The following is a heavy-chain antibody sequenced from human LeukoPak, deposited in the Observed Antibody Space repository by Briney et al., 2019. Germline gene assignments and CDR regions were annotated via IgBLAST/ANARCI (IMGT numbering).Heavy chain of an antibody. V-gene: IGHV3-11*01. Sequence: GGSLRLSCAASGFTFSDYYMSWIRQAPGKGLEWVSYISSSGTTIYYADSVKGRFTISRDNSKNSLYLQMNSLRAEDTAVYYCASGGSYYYFDYWGQGTLVTVSS. J-gene: IGHJ4*02. D-gene: IGHD1-26*01. CDR2: ISSSGTTI. CDR1: GFTFSDYY. CDR3: ASGGSYYYFDY.